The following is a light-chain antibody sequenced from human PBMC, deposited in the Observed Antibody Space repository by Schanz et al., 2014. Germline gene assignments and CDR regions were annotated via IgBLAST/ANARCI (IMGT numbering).Light chain of an antibody. Sequence: QSALTQPPSASGSPGQSVTISCTGTSSDVGGYNYVSWYQQHPGEAPKLMIYDVSNRPSGVSNRFSGSKSGNTASLTISGLQAEDEADYYCCSYAGLSSWVFGGGTKLTVL. J-gene: IGLJ3*02. V-gene: IGLV2-8*01. CDR1: SSDVGGYNY. CDR3: CSYAGLSSWV. CDR2: DVS.